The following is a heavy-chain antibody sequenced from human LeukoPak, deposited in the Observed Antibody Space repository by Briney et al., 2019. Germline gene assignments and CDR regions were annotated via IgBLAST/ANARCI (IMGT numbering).Heavy chain of an antibody. Sequence: SETLSLTCTVSGGSISSYYWSWIRQPPGKGLEWIGYMYYSGSTNYNPSLKSRVTISVDTSKNQFSLKLSSVTAADTAVYYCARRTDVVRGGYDSSGYLVDYWGQGTLVTVSS. CDR3: ARRTDVVRGGYDSSGYLVDY. D-gene: IGHD3-22*01. V-gene: IGHV4-59*12. J-gene: IGHJ4*02. CDR2: MYYSGST. CDR1: GGSISSYY.